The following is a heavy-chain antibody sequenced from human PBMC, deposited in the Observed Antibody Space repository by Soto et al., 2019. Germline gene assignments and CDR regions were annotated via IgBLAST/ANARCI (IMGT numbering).Heavy chain of an antibody. Sequence: QVQLVESGGGVVQPGRSLRLSCAASGFTFSSYGMHWVRQAPGKGLEWVAVIWYDGSNKYYADSVKGRFTISRDNSKNPFYLKMNSRRPEDTVVFYWGRGGFFLWGDFYYYYYRDVGGKGTTVTFSS. CDR3: GRGGFFLWGDFYYYYYRDV. J-gene: IGHJ6*03. V-gene: IGHV3-33*01. D-gene: IGHD3-3*01. CDR1: GFTFSSYG. CDR2: IWYDGSNK.